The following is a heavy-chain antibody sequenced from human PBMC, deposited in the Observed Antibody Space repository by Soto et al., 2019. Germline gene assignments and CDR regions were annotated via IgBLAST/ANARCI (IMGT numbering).Heavy chain of an antibody. J-gene: IGHJ4*02. CDR3: ARIQNYYGSGSYYSENDY. D-gene: IGHD3-10*01. V-gene: IGHV4-59*01. Sequence: QVQLQESGPGLVKPSETLSLTCTVSGGSISSYYWSWIRQPPGKGLEWIGYIYYSGSTNYNPSLKSRVTIAVDTSKNRFSLKLSSVTAADTAVYYCARIQNYYGSGSYYSENDYWGQGTLVTVSS. CDR2: IYYSGST. CDR1: GGSISSYY.